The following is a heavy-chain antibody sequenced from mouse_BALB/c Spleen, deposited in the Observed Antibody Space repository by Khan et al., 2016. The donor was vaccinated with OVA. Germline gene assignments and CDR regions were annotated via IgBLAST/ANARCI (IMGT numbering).Heavy chain of an antibody. D-gene: IGHD2-3*01. V-gene: IGHV1S137*01. Sequence: QVQLQQSGPELVRPGVSVKISCKGSGYTFTDYAMYWVKQSHAKSLEWIGLISTYSGNTNYNQKFRGKATMTVDKSSSTAYMELARLISEDSAIYYCARPAHDGYYDYWSQGTTLTVSS. J-gene: IGHJ2*01. CDR3: ARPAHDGYYDY. CDR1: GYTFTDYA. CDR2: ISTYSGNT.